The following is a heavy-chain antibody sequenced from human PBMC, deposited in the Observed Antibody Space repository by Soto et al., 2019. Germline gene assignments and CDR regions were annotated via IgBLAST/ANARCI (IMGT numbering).Heavy chain of an antibody. Sequence: DVQLMESGGDLVQPGGSLRLSCAASGFTFGSDWMTWVRQAPGKGLEWVANIRKDGSQENYADAVKGRFSVSRDNAKEPLYLQMNSLRIEDTAVYYCTRDANYRDSCGYYDVFDIWGQGTMVTVSS. J-gene: IGHJ3*02. CDR1: GFTFGSDW. D-gene: IGHD3-22*01. CDR2: IRKDGSQE. V-gene: IGHV3-7*05. CDR3: TRDANYRDSCGYYDVFDI.